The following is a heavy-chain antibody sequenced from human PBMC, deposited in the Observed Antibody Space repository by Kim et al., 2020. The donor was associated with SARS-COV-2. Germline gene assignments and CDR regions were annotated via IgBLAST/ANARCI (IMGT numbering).Heavy chain of an antibody. J-gene: IGHJ4*02. D-gene: IGHD3-10*01. CDR3: ARGTYFDY. Sequence: NGNTKYSQKFQGRVTITRDTSASTAYMELSSLRSEDTAVYYCARGTYFDYWGQGTLVTVSS. CDR2: NGNT. V-gene: IGHV1-3*01.